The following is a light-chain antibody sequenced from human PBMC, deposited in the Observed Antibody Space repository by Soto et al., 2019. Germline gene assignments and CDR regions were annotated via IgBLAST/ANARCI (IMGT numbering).Light chain of an antibody. CDR2: WSS. V-gene: IGKV4-1*01. CDR1: QSVLYSSNNKNY. J-gene: IGKJ2*01. Sequence: DIVMTQSPDSLAVSLGERATIHCKSSQSVLYSSNNKNYLAWYQQKLGQPPKLLIYWSSTREYGVPDRFSGSGSGTYFTLTISSLQPEDVAAYYCHQYYSRPYTFGQGTKLEIK. CDR3: HQYYSRPYT.